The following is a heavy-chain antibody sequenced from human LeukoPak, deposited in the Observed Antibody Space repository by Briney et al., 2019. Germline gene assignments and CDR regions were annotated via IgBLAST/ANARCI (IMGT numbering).Heavy chain of an antibody. J-gene: IGHJ4*02. CDR3: ARDGYDILTRYYFDY. CDR1: GFTVSSNY. Sequence: GGSLRLSCAASGFTVSSNYMSWVRQAPGKGLEWVSVIYSGGSTYYADSVKGRFTISRDNSKNTLYLQMNSLRAEDTAVYYCARDGYDILTRYYFDYWGQGTLVTVSS. CDR2: IYSGGST. D-gene: IGHD3-9*01. V-gene: IGHV3-53*01.